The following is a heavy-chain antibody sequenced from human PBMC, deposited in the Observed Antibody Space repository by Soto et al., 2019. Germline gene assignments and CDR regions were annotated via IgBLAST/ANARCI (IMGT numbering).Heavy chain of an antibody. J-gene: IGHJ5*02. D-gene: IGHD3-9*01. V-gene: IGHV4-39*01. CDR1: GGSVSSSSYY. Sequence: QLQLQESGPGLVKPSETLSLTCAVSGGSVSSSSYYWGWIRQPPGKGLEWIGSIYYSGDTYYNPSLRSRSTISVDTSKNHFSLKLSSVTAADTAVYYCARNPAGYSSLTGYPTYYWFDPWCQGTLVTVSS. CDR3: ARNPAGYSSLTGYPTYYWFDP. CDR2: IYYSGDT.